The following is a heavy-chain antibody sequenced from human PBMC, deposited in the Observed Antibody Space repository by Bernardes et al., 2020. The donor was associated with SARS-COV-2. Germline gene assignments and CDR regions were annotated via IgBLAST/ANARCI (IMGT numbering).Heavy chain of an antibody. Sequence: ASVKVSCKVSGYTLTELSMHWVRQAPGKGLEWMGGFDPEDGETIYAQKFQGRVTMTEDTSTDTAYMDLSSLRSEDTAVYYCATGFAFLGWEHWGDYWGQGTLVTVSS. CDR2: FDPEDGET. CDR3: ATGFAFLGWEHWGDY. D-gene: IGHD1-26*01. J-gene: IGHJ4*02. V-gene: IGHV1-24*01. CDR1: GYTLTELS.